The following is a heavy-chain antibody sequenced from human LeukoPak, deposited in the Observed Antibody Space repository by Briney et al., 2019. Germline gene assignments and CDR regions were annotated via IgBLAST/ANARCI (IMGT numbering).Heavy chain of an antibody. CDR1: GFTFSSYA. CDR2: INNNGDST. J-gene: IGHJ3*01. Sequence: GSLRLSCAASGFTFSSYAMHWVRQAPGKGLEYVSTINNNGDSTFYANSVRGRFTISRDNSKNTLYLQMGSLRAEDMAEYYCAKSLLTTASGTGRAFDLWGQGTMVTVSS. D-gene: IGHD1-26*01. V-gene: IGHV3-64*01. CDR3: AKSLLTTASGTGRAFDL.